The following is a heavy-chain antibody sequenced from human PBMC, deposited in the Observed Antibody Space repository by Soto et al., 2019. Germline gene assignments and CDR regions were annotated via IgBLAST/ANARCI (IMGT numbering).Heavy chain of an antibody. V-gene: IGHV1-2*02. CDR3: ATAKYGEPFEN. CDR2: VSPNSDTT. D-gene: IGHD2-21*01. CDR1: GYTFTGYY. Sequence: ASVKVSCKASGYTFTGYYMHWVRQAPGQGLEWMGWVSPNSDTTAYARKFQGRVTMTRDTSTSTGHMELTSLSSDDTAVYYCATAKYGEPFENWGQGTQVTVS. J-gene: IGHJ4*02.